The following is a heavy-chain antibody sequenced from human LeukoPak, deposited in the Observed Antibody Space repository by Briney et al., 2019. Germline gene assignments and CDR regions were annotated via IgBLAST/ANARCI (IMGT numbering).Heavy chain of an antibody. V-gene: IGHV1-46*04. CDR3: ARASVTRGPAFHI. D-gene: IGHD1-1*01. Sequence: ASVTDTFMASGYTYTSYFLHWVRPAPGQGLEWIGVINPSGGNPSYAQKLEGRVMMTRDTSTSTVYMELTSLRSEDTAEYYCARASVTRGPAFHIWGQGP. CDR1: GYTYTSYF. J-gene: IGHJ3*02. CDR2: INPSGGNP.